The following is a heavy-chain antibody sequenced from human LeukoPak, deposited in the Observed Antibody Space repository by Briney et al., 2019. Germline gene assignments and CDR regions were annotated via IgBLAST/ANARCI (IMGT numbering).Heavy chain of an antibody. CDR1: GGSISSSCYY. V-gene: IGHV4-61*05. CDR2: NYYSGNT. CDR3: ATSSVGPGQNEFDY. D-gene: IGHD1-1*01. Sequence: SQTLSLTWIVSGGSISSSCYYWSWILQPPGKGLEWFGYNYYSGNTNYNPTLQSRVTISVDTSKNQFSLKLSTVTAADTAVYYCATSSVGPGQNEFDYWGQGTLVTVSS. J-gene: IGHJ4*02.